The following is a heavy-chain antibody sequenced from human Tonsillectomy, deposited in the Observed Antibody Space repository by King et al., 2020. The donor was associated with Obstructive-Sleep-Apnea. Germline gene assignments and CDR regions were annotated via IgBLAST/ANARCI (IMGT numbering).Heavy chain of an antibody. CDR2: ISGSSAYK. J-gene: IGHJ4*02. CDR1: GFTFSNYY. D-gene: IGHD2-15*01. CDR3: AREICSGPSGYYFDG. V-gene: IGHV3-21*01. Sequence: EVQLVESGGGLVKPGGSLRLSCAASGFTFSNYYMNWVRQAPGKGLEWVSSISGSSAYKHNADSVKGRFTISRDNAKNSLYLQMNSLRAEDTAVYYCAREICSGPSGYYFDGWGQGTLVTVSS.